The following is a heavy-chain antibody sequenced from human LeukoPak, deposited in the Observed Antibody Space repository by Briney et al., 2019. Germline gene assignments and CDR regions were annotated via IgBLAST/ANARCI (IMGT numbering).Heavy chain of an antibody. J-gene: IGHJ4*02. Sequence: GGSLRLSCAASGFTFSSYAMHWVRQAPGKGLEWVAVISYDGSNKYYADSVKGRFTISRDNSKNTLYLQMNSLRAEDTAVYYCAKDHDFWSAYYFDYWGQGTLVTVSS. D-gene: IGHD3-3*01. CDR2: ISYDGSNK. CDR3: AKDHDFWSAYYFDY. V-gene: IGHV3-30-3*01. CDR1: GFTFSSYA.